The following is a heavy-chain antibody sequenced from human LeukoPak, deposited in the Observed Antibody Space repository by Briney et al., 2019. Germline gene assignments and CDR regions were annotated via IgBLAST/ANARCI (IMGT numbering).Heavy chain of an antibody. CDR2: IIPIFGTA. Sequence: ASVKVSCKASGGTFSSYAISWVRQAPGQGLEGMGGIIPIFGTANYAQKFQGRVTITTDESTSTAYMELSSLRSEDTAVYYCARESSGRRGYYYYYMDVWGKGTTVTVSS. V-gene: IGHV1-69*05. CDR1: GGTFSSYA. D-gene: IGHD1-26*01. J-gene: IGHJ6*03. CDR3: ARESSGRRGYYYYYMDV.